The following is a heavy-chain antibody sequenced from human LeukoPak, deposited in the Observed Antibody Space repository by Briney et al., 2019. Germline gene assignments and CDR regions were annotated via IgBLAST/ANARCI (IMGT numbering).Heavy chain of an antibody. V-gene: IGHV3-53*01. CDR1: GLTVSSSY. CDR2: IYSGGTT. D-gene: IGHD2-15*01. J-gene: IGHJ4*02. CDR3: AKYDRPDIVVVVAATGD. Sequence: GGSLRLSCAASGLTVSSSYMSWVRQAPGKRLEWLSVIYSGGTTDYADSVKGRFTISRDNSKYTLYLQMNSLRVEDTAVYYGAKYDRPDIVVVVAATGDWGQGTLVTVSS.